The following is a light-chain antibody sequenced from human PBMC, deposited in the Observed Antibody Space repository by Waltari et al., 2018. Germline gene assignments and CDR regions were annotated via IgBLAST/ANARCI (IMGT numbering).Light chain of an antibody. CDR2: DVN. Sequence: SALTQPASVSGSPGQSFTISCIGTSRDIGGCKYVSLYQQHPGKAPKVIIYDVNTRPSGVSHRFSGSKSGNTASLTISGLQAEDEAQYFCSSYTGATTLDVFGTGTKVSVL. J-gene: IGLJ1*01. CDR3: SSYTGATTLDV. CDR1: SRDIGGCKY. V-gene: IGLV2-14*03.